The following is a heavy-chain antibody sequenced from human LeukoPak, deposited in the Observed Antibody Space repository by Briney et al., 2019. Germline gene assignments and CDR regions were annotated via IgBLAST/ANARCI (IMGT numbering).Heavy chain of an antibody. Sequence: AGSLTLSSAASGFTFSNYVMSWVRQAPGKGLEWVSGISDSGGSTYYADSVKGGLTISRDNSKNTLYVQMNSLRAEDTAIYYCAKDWAVGATADAFDMWGQEPVDTASS. D-gene: IGHD1-26*01. CDR1: GFTFSNYV. CDR3: AKDWAVGATADAFDM. V-gene: IGHV3-23*01. CDR2: ISDSGGST. J-gene: IGHJ3*02.